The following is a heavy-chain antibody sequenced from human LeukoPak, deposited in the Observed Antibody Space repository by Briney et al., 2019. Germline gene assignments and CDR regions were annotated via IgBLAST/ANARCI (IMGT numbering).Heavy chain of an antibody. J-gene: IGHJ3*02. Sequence: SSETLSLPCPVSGGSINSYYWGWIRQPPGKGLGGVGDIYYSGSTNYNPSLKSRVTISVDTSKNQFSLKLSSVTAADTAVYYCARPEKRLYFDSSGYYGTLDDAFDIWGQGTMVTVSS. CDR3: ARPEKRLYFDSSGYYGTLDDAFDI. D-gene: IGHD3-22*01. CDR1: GGSINSYY. V-gene: IGHV4-59*08. CDR2: IYYSGST.